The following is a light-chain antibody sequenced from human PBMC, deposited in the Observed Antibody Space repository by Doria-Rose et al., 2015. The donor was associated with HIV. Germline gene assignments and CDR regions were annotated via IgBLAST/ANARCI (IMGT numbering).Light chain of an antibody. CDR2: WAS. CDR1: QSLLYTSKNY. J-gene: IGKJ3*01. Sequence: DIRMTQSPESLGMSLGERATLNCKSNQSLLYTSKNYLAWYQQKPGQPPKLLIYWASTRQSGVPARFGGSGSGTDFTPTISSLEAEDVAVHYCQQYYDTPSFGPGTTADIK. CDR3: QQYYDTPS. V-gene: IGKV4-1*01.